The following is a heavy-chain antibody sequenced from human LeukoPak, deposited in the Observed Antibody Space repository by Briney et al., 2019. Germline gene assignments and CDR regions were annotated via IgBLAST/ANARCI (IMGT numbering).Heavy chain of an antibody. Sequence: PETLSLTCTVSGGSISSYYWSWIRQPPGKGLEWIGYVYNSGSTNFNPSLKTRVTISLDTSKNQFSLKLSSVTAADTAVYHCARSTGRGGFNRLYYFDYWGQGALVTVSS. V-gene: IGHV4-59*12. CDR3: ARSTGRGGFNRLYYFDY. CDR1: GGSISSYY. CDR2: VYNSGST. D-gene: IGHD5-24*01. J-gene: IGHJ4*02.